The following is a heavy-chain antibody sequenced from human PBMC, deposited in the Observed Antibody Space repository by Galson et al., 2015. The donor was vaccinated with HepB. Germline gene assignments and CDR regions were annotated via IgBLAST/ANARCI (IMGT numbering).Heavy chain of an antibody. D-gene: IGHD3-22*01. CDR3: ARDRLYDSSGYYFDY. CDR2: INAGNGNT. J-gene: IGHJ4*02. Sequence: SVKLPCKASGYILTSYAKHRVRQAPGQRLEWMGWINAGNGNTKYSQKFQGRVTITRDTSASTAYMELSSLRSEDTAVYYCARDRLYDSSGYYFDYWGQGTLVTVSS. V-gene: IGHV1-3*01. CDR1: GYILTSYA.